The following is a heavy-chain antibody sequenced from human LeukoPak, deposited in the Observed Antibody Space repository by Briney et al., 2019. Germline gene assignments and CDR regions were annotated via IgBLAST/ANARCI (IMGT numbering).Heavy chain of an antibody. Sequence: PSETLSLTCTVSGGSISDYYWSWIRQSPGKGLEWIAQIHYSGSTNYNSSLPSRVTISMDTSKRQISLKLSSVTAADTAVYYCARDSPFEWAVFGDSFDIWGQGTVVAVSS. CDR1: GGSISDYY. V-gene: IGHV4-59*01. CDR2: IHYSGST. J-gene: IGHJ3*02. D-gene: IGHD3-3*01. CDR3: ARDSPFEWAVFGDSFDI.